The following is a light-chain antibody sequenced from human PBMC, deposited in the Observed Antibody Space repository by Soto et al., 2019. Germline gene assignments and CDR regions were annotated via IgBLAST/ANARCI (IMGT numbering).Light chain of an antibody. J-gene: IGKJ4*01. Sequence: EIVLTQSPATLSVSPGERVILSCRASQSVDISLAWYQQKPGQAPRLLIFGASTRAPGIPDRFSGSGSGTDFTLTISKLEPEDFALFYCQQYGNSPLTFGGGTKVDIK. V-gene: IGKV3-20*01. CDR1: QSVDIS. CDR3: QQYGNSPLT. CDR2: GAS.